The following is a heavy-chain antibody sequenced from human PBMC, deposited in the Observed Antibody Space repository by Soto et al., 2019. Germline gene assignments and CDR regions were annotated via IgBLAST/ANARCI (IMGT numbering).Heavy chain of an antibody. D-gene: IGHD3-10*01. J-gene: IGHJ4*02. CDR2: IYHSGNT. V-gene: IGHV4-4*02. CDR1: GGSISSSNW. Sequence: QVQLQESGPGLVKPSGTLSLTCAVSGGSISSSNWWSWVRQPPGKGLEWIGEIYHSGNTNYNPSLKSRVTTAVDKSRNQFSLKVSSGTAADTAVYYCERRWGEGRVDYWGQGTLVTVSS. CDR3: ERRWGEGRVDY.